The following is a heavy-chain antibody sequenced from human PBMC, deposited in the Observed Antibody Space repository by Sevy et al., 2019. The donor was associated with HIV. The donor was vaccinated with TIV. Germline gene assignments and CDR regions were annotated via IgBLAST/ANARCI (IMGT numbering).Heavy chain of an antibody. CDR1: GFTFSSYW. J-gene: IGHJ3*02. D-gene: IGHD3-22*01. Sequence: GGSLRLSCAASGFTFSSYWMSWVRQAPGKGLEWVANIKQDGSEKYYVDSVKGRFTISRDNAKNSLYLEMNSLRAEDTAVYYCARDLSSTGYYYGFDIWGQWTMVTVSS. CDR2: IKQDGSEK. CDR3: ARDLSSTGYYYGFDI. V-gene: IGHV3-7*01.